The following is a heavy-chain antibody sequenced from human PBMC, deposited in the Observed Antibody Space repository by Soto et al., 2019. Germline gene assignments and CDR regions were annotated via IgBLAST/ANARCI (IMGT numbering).Heavy chain of an antibody. J-gene: IGHJ2*01. D-gene: IGHD5-12*01. V-gene: IGHV1-18*01. CDR1: GYTFTSYG. CDR2: ISAYNGNT. Sequence: QVQLVQSGAEVKKPGASVKVSCKASGYTFTSYGLSWVRQAPGQGLEWMGWISAYNGNTNYAQKLQGRVTMTTDTSTSTAYMELRSLRSDDTAVYYCARDVFDGSNYKYFDLWGRGTLVTVSS. CDR3: ARDVFDGSNYKYFDL.